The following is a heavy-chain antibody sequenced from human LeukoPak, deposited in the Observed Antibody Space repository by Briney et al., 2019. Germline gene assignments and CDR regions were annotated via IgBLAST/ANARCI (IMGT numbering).Heavy chain of an antibody. J-gene: IGHJ5*02. CDR2: LSGSGGST. V-gene: IGHV3-23*01. Sequence: AGGSLRLSCAASGFTFSNYAMTWVRQAPGKGLEWVSTLSGSGGSTYFGDAVKRRFTISRDNSKNRLYLKMNSLRAEDTGVYYCAKEATVTPGNVNWFDTWGQGTLVTVSS. CDR3: AKEATVTPGNVNWFDT. CDR1: GFTFSNYA. D-gene: IGHD4-17*01.